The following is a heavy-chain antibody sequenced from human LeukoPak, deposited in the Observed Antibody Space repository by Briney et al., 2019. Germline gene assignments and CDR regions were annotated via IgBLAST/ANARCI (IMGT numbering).Heavy chain of an antibody. J-gene: IGHJ4*02. CDR1: GGSISSSSYY. D-gene: IGHD3-22*01. CDR3: ARESDSGYLDY. Sequence: SETLSLTCTVSGGSISSSSYYWGWIRQPPGKGLEWIGSIYYSGSTYYNPSLKSRVTISVDTSKNQFSLKLSSVTAADTAVYYCARESDSGYLDYWGQGTLVTVSS. CDR2: IYYSGST. V-gene: IGHV4-39*07.